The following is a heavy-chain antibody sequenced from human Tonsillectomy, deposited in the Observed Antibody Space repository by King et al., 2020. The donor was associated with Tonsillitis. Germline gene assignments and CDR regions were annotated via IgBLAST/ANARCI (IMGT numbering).Heavy chain of an antibody. CDR2: IDPSDSYT. Sequence: QLVQYGAEVKKPGESLRISCKGSGFSFTSYWISWVRQMPGKGLEWMGRIDPSDSYTNYSPSFQGHVTISADKSISTAYLQWSSLKASDTAMYYCARHGITMVRGVIITVDYWGQGTLVTVSS. D-gene: IGHD3-10*01. V-gene: IGHV5-10-1*03. J-gene: IGHJ4*02. CDR3: ARHGITMVRGVIITVDY. CDR1: GFSFTSYW.